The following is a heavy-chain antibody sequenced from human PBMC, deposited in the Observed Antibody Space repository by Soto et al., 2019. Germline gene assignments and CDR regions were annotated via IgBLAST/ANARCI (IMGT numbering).Heavy chain of an antibody. J-gene: IGHJ5*02. Sequence: PSETLSLTCTVSGGSISSYYWSWIRQPPGKGLEWIGYIYYSGSTNYNPSLKSRVIISIDTSKNQFSLKLSSVTAADTAVYYCARTYYDFWSGYWRWFDPWGQGTLVTVSS. CDR3: ARTYYDFWSGYWRWFDP. V-gene: IGHV4-59*01. CDR2: IYYSGST. CDR1: GGSISSYY. D-gene: IGHD3-3*01.